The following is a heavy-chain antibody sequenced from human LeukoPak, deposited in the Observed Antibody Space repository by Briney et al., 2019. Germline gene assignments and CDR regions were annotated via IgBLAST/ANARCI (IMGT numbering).Heavy chain of an antibody. V-gene: IGHV3-21*01. CDR1: GFTFSSYS. Sequence: GGSLRLSCAASGFTFSSYSMNWVRQAPGKGLEWVSSISSSSSYIYYADSVKGRFTISRDNAKNSLYLQMNSLRAEDTAVYYCVRSDDILTGYFDYWGQGTLVTVSS. CDR2: ISSSSSYI. D-gene: IGHD3-9*01. J-gene: IGHJ4*02. CDR3: VRSDDILTGYFDY.